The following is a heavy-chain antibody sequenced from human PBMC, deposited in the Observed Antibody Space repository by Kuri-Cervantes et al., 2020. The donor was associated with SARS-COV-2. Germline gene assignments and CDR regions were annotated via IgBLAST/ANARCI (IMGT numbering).Heavy chain of an antibody. CDR2: IYYSGST. D-gene: IGHD2-15*01. J-gene: IGHJ6*03. CDR1: GGSISSSSYY. CDR3: ASVKYIDYYYYMDV. Sequence: GSLRLSYTVSGGSISSSSYYWGWIRQPPGKGLEWIGSIYYSGSTYYNPSLKSRVTISVDTSKNQFSLKLSSVTAADTAVYYCASVKYIDYYYYMDVWGKGITVTVSS. V-gene: IGHV4-39*07.